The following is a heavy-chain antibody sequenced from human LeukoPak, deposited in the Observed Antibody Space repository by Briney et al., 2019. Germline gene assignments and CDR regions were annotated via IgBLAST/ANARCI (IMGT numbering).Heavy chain of an antibody. CDR1: GYTFTGYY. CDR3: ARGEIAARLFDY. J-gene: IGHJ4*02. CDR2: INPNSGGT. D-gene: IGHD6-6*01. V-gene: IGHV1-2*02. Sequence: ASVKVSCKASGYTFTGYYIHWVRQAPGQGLEWMGWINPNSGGTNYAQKFQGRVTMTRDTSISTAYMELSRLRSDDTAVYYCARGEIAARLFDYWGQGTLVTVSS.